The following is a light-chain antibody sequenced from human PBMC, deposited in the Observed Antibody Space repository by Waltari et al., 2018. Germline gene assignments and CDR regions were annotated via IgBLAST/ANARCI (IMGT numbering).Light chain of an antibody. CDR2: GAS. CDR3: QQYNNWPPYT. CDR1: QSVSSN. Sequence: IVMTPSPATLSVSPGERATLSCRASQSVSSNLAWYQQKPGQATRLLIYGASTRATGIPARFSGSGSGTAFTLTISSLQSEDFAVYYCQQYNNWPPYTFGQGTKLEIK. J-gene: IGKJ2*01. V-gene: IGKV3-15*01.